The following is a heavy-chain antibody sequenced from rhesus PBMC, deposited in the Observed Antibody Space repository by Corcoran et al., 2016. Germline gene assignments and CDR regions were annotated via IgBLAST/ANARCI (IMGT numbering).Heavy chain of an antibody. CDR2: IGGSSGST. J-gene: IGHJ5-1*01. V-gene: IGHV4-165*02. CDR1: GGSISGYY. D-gene: IGHD2-39*01. Sequence: QVQLQESGPGLVKPSETLSLTCAVSGGSISGYYWNWHRQPPGKGLEWVGYIGGSSGSTYYNPSLQSRVTISTDTSKNQFSLKVRSVTAADTTVYYCARNPLRGRFDVWGPGVLVTVSS. CDR3: ARNPLRGRFDV.